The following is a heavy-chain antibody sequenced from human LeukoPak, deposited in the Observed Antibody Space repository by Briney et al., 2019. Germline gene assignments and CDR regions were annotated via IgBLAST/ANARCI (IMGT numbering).Heavy chain of an antibody. CDR1: GSTLTSYS. Sequence: GGSLRLSSAASGSTLTSYSMNWVRPAPGKGREWVSTTIGGGGRTYYADSVKGRFTISRDNSKNTLYLQVNSLRAEDTAVYYCAKGGKWDVTPFDYWGQGTMVGVSS. V-gene: IGHV3-23*01. CDR2: TIGGGGRT. CDR3: AKGGKWDVTPFDY. D-gene: IGHD1-26*01. J-gene: IGHJ4*02.